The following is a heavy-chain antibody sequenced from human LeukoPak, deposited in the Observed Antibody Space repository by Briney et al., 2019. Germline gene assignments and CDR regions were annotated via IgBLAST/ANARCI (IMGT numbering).Heavy chain of an antibody. V-gene: IGHV1-8*01. CDR2: INPNSGNT. CDR3: ARDSEDSPSNDRKWVRVRGPYDGMDV. Sequence: VASVKVSCKASGYTFTSYDINWVRQATGQWLEWMGWINPNSGNTGYAQKFQGRVTMTRNTSISTAYMEQSSLRSEDTAVYYCARDSEDSPSNDRKWVRVRGPYDGMDVWGQGTTVTVSS. D-gene: IGHD3-10*01. J-gene: IGHJ6*02. CDR1: GYTFTSYD.